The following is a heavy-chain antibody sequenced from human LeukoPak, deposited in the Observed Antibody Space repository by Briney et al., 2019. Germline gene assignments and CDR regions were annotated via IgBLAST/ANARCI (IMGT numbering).Heavy chain of an antibody. J-gene: IGHJ3*02. CDR3: ARDLGRSGYYLGAFDI. CDR1: GYTFTSYY. V-gene: IGHV1-46*01. CDR2: INPSGGSA. Sequence: GASVKVSCKASGYTFTSYYMHWVRQAPGQGLEWMGIINPSGGSASYAQKLQGRVTMTRDTSTSTVYMELSSLRSEDTAVYYCARDLGRSGYYLGAFDIWGRGTMVTVSS. D-gene: IGHD3-22*01.